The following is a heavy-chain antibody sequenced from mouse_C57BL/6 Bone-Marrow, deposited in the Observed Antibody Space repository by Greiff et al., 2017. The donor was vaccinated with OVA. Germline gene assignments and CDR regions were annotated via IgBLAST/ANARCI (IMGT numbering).Heavy chain of an antibody. J-gene: IGHJ1*03. D-gene: IGHD2-14*01. Sequence: QVQLKESGAELVKPGASVKISCKASGYAFSSYWMNWVKQRPGKGLEWIGQIYPGDGDTNYNGKFKGKATLTADKSSSTAYMQLSSLTSEDSAVYFCASRHDKSYWYFDVWGTGTTVTVSS. CDR1: GYAFSSYW. CDR3: ASRHDKSYWYFDV. CDR2: IYPGDGDT. V-gene: IGHV1-80*01.